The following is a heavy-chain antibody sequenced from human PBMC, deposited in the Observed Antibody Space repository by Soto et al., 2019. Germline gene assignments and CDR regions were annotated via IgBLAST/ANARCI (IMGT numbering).Heavy chain of an antibody. Sequence: ALRLSCAASGFTFSSYGMHWVRQAPGKGLEWVAVISYDGSNKYYADSVKGRFTISRDNSKNTLYLQMNSLRAEDTAVYYCAKFHIAAAGSSWFDPWGQGTLVTVSS. CDR2: ISYDGSNK. V-gene: IGHV3-30*18. CDR3: AKFHIAAAGSSWFDP. CDR1: GFTFSSYG. D-gene: IGHD6-13*01. J-gene: IGHJ5*02.